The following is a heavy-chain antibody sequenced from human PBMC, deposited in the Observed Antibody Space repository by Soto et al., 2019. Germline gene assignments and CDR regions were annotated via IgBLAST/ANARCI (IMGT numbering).Heavy chain of an antibody. V-gene: IGHV1-18*01. CDR1: GYTFTSYG. Sequence: QVQLVQSGAEVKKPGASVKVSCKASGYTFTSYGISWVRQAPGQGLEWMGWISAYNGNTNYAQKLQGRVTMTTDTXTXIADMELRSLRSDDTAVYYCARGYSYGSNYYYGMDVWGQGTTVTVSS. CDR3: ARGYSYGSNYYYGMDV. D-gene: IGHD5-18*01. J-gene: IGHJ6*02. CDR2: ISAYNGNT.